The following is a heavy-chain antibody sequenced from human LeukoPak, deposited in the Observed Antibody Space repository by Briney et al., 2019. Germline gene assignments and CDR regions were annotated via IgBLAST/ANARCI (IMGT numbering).Heavy chain of an antibody. Sequence: ASVKVSCKASGYTFTGYYMHWVRQAPGQGLEWMGWINPNSGGTNYAQTFQGRVTMTRDTSISTAYMELSRLRSDDTAVYYCARGHCSSTSCYSGKNWFDPWGQGTLVTVSS. CDR2: INPNSGGT. V-gene: IGHV1-2*02. D-gene: IGHD2-2*01. CDR3: ARGHCSSTSCYSGKNWFDP. J-gene: IGHJ5*02. CDR1: GYTFTGYY.